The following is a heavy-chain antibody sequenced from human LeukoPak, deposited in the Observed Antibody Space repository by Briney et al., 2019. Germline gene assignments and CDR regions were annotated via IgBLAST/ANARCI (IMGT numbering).Heavy chain of an antibody. J-gene: IGHJ4*02. Sequence: GGSLRLSCAASGFTFSSYGMHWVRQAPGKGLEWVAVISYDGSNKYYADSVKGRFTISRDNSKNTVYLQMNSLRAEDTAVYYCARDPGEYGDYYYFDYWGQGTLVTVSS. V-gene: IGHV3-30*03. D-gene: IGHD4-17*01. CDR3: ARDPGEYGDYYYFDY. CDR2: ISYDGSNK. CDR1: GFTFSSYG.